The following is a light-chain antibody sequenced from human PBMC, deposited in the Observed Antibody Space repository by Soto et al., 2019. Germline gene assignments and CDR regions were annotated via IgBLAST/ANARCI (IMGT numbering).Light chain of an antibody. CDR3: QQHRSSPVT. CDR1: QSVSSW. Sequence: IQMTQSPSTLSASVGDRVIITCRASQSVSSWLAWYQHKPGKAPNLLIYKASRLASGVPSRFSGSGSGTEFTLNISSLQPDDFATYYCQQHRSSPVTFGQGTRLEIK. CDR2: KAS. V-gene: IGKV1-5*03. J-gene: IGKJ5*01.